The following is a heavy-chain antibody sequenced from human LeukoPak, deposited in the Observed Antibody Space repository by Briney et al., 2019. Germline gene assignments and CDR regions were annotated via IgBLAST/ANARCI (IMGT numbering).Heavy chain of an antibody. V-gene: IGHV3-74*01. CDR3: ARHLGLRGSN. J-gene: IGHJ4*02. D-gene: IGHD4-23*01. Sequence: GGSLRLSCEVSGFIFSNSWIHWVRQTPGKGLVWVSRMYGDMSDISYADSVKGRFTISRDNAKNTVYLQMNSLRGEDTAVYYCARHLGLRGSNWGQGTLVTVSS. CDR2: MYGDMSDI. CDR1: GFIFSNSW.